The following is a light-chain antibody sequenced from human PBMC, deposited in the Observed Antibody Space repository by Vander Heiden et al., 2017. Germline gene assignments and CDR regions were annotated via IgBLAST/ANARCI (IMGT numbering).Light chain of an antibody. J-gene: IGKJ4*02. V-gene: IGKV4-1*01. Sequence: DIVMTQSPDSLAVSLGEWATINCKSSQSVLYSSNNNNYLAWYQQKPGQPPKLLIYWASTRQSGVPDRFSGSGSGTDFTLTISSLQADDVAVYYCQQYYIAPLTFGGGTRVEIK. CDR1: QSVLYSSNNNNY. CDR3: QQYYIAPLT. CDR2: WAS.